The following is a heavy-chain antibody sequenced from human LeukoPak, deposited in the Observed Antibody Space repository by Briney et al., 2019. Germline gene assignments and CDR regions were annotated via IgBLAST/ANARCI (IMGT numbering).Heavy chain of an antibody. J-gene: IGHJ6*02. V-gene: IGHV4-59*08. Sequence: PSETLSLTCTVSGGSISSYYWSWIRQPPGKGLEWIGYIYYSGSTNYNPSLKSRVTISVDTSKNQFSLKLSSVTAADTAVYYCARSSIAARHCGMDVWGQGTTVTVSS. CDR2: IYYSGST. CDR3: ARSSIAARHCGMDV. D-gene: IGHD6-6*01. CDR1: GGSISSYY.